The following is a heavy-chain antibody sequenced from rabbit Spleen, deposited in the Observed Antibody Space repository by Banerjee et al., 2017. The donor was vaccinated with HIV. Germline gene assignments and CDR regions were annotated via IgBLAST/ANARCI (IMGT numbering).Heavy chain of an antibody. V-gene: IGHV1S7*01. J-gene: IGHJ4*01. CDR2: IVPIFGVT. CDR3: VREAGYGGYGDTNL. D-gene: IGHD2-1*01. Sequence: QLVESGGGLVKPEGSLKLSCTASGFSFSNKAVMCWVRQAPGKGLEWIGYIVPIFGVTYYANWVNGRFTISSHNAQNTLYLQLNSLTAADTATYFCVREAGYGGYGDTNLWGPGTLVTVS. CDR1: GFSFSNKA.